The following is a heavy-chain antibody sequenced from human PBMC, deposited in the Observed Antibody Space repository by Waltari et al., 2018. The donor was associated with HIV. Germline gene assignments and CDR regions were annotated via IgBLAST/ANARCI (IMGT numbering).Heavy chain of an antibody. CDR1: GSISSGSFY. D-gene: IGHD2-21*02. J-gene: IGHJ4*02. CDR3: ARAEGGNSGVHFDY. Sequence: GSISSGSFYWNWIRQPAGKGLEWIGRIYTSGSTKYNPSLKSRVTISVDTSKNQFSLKLNSVTAADTAVYYCARAEGGNSGVHFDYWGQGTLVTVSS. CDR2: IYTSGST. V-gene: IGHV4-61*02.